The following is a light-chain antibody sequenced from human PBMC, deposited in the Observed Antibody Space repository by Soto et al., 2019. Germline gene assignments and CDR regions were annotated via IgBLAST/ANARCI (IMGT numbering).Light chain of an antibody. CDR2: HVS. CDR3: MQGRHWPYT. V-gene: IGKV2-30*02. CDR1: QSLIHSDGNTF. Sequence: DVVVTQSPLSLSVTLGQPASISCRSSQSLIHSDGNTFLQWFQQRPGQSPRRLIYHVSTRDSGVPDRFSGSGSGTDFTLEISRVEAEDVGIYYCMQGRHWPYTFGPGTTVDIK. J-gene: IGKJ3*01.